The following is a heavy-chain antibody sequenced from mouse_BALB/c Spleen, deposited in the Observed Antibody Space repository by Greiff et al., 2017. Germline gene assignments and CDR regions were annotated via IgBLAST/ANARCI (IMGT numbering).Heavy chain of an antibody. Sequence: QVQLQQPGAELVKPGASVKLSCKASGYTFTSYYMYWVKQRPGQGLEWIGGINPSNGGTNFNEKFKSKATLTVDKSSSTAYMQLSSLTSEDSAVYYCTNYYGSSYGFAYWGQGTTLTVSS. CDR1: GYTFTSYY. D-gene: IGHD1-1*01. V-gene: IGHV1S16*01. CDR3: TNYYGSSYGFAY. J-gene: IGHJ2*01. CDR2: INPSNGGT.